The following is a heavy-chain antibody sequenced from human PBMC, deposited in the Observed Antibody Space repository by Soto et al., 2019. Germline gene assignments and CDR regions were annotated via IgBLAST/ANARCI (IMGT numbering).Heavy chain of an antibody. CDR1: GFTFSSYA. CDR2: ISGSGGST. CDR3: AKYRGKAVAVHDY. Sequence: SLRLSCAASGFTFSSYAMSWVRQAPGKGLEWVSAISGSGGSTYYADSVKGRFTISRDNSKNTLYLQMNSLRAEDTAVYYCAKYRGKAVAVHDYWGQGTLVTVSS. D-gene: IGHD6-19*01. V-gene: IGHV3-23*01. J-gene: IGHJ4*02.